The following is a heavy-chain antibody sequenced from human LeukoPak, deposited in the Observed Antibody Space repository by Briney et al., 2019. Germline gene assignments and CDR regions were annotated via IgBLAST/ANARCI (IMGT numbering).Heavy chain of an antibody. Sequence: SETLSLTCTVSGGSISSYYWSWIRQPPGKGLEWIGYIYYSGSTVYNPSFNSRVTISVDTSKNQCSLRLKSVTAADTAVYYCASVGHCSGGSCDGSYYYYYGMDVWGQGTTVTVSS. CDR3: ASVGHCSGGSCDGSYYYYYGMDV. D-gene: IGHD2-15*01. V-gene: IGHV4-59*01. CDR2: IYYSGST. J-gene: IGHJ6*02. CDR1: GGSISSYY.